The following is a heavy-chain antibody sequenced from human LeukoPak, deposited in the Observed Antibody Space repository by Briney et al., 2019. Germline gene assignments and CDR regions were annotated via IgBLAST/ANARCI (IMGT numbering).Heavy chain of an antibody. CDR3: AKHPSGNSYLPLDC. Sequence: GESLKISCKGSGYNFSTSWIGWVRQMPGKGLEWMGVIYPGDSDTIYSPSFQGQVTLSADKSIRNAYLQWNTLKASDTATYYCAKHPSGNSYLPLDCWGQGTLVTVSS. CDR1: GYNFSTSW. CDR2: IYPGDSDT. V-gene: IGHV5-51*01. D-gene: IGHD1-26*01. J-gene: IGHJ4*02.